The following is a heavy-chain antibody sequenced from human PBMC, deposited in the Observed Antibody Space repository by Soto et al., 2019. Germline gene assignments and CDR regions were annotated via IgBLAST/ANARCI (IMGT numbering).Heavy chain of an antibody. D-gene: IGHD3-3*01. CDR1: GFTFSSYA. J-gene: IGHJ5*02. CDR2: ISGSGGST. CDR3: AKEAWYYDFWSGPLAHNNWFDP. V-gene: IGHV3-23*01. Sequence: GGSLRLSCAASGFTFSSYAMSWVRQAPGKGLEWVSAISGSGGSTYYADSVKGRFTISRDNSKNTLYLQMNSLRAEDTAVYYCAKEAWYYDFWSGPLAHNNWFDPWGQGTLVTVSS.